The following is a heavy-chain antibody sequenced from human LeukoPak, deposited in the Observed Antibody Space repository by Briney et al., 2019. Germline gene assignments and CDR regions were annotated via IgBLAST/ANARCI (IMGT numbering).Heavy chain of an antibody. D-gene: IGHD4-11*01. V-gene: IGHV1-2*02. CDR2: INPNSGGT. CDR3: ARPLTTVTTSRGGNAFDI. Sequence: ASVKVSCKASGYTFTSYGISWVRQAPGQGLEWMGWINPNSGGTNYAQKFQGRVTMTRDTSTSTVYMELSSLRSEDTAVYYCARPLTTVTTSRGGNAFDIWGQGTMVTVSS. J-gene: IGHJ3*02. CDR1: GYTFTSYG.